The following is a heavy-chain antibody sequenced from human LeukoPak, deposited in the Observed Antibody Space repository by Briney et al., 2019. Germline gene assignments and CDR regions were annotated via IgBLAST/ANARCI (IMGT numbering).Heavy chain of an antibody. CDR2: ISAYNGNT. CDR3: ARGAELLWFLQH. CDR1: GYTFTGYY. V-gene: IGHV1-18*04. J-gene: IGHJ1*01. Sequence: ASVKVSCKASGYTFTGYYMHWVRQAPGQGLEWMGWISAYNGNTNYAQKLQGRVTMTTDTSTSTAYMELRSLRSDDTAVYYCARGAELLWFLQHWGQGTLVTVSS. D-gene: IGHD3-10*01.